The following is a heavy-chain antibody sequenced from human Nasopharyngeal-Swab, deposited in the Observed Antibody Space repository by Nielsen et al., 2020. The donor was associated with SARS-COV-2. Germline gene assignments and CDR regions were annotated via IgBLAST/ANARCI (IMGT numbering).Heavy chain of an antibody. J-gene: IGHJ3*02. CDR3: ANLIFGDAFDI. V-gene: IGHV3-23*01. Sequence: GGSLRLSCEASGFTYSNFGMSWVRQAPGKGLEWVSTINGSGGTTYYADSVKGRFTISRDNSKNTLYLQMNSLRAEDTAVYYCANLIFGDAFDIWGQGTMVTVSS. CDR2: INGSGGTT. CDR1: GFTYSNFG. D-gene: IGHD3-3*01.